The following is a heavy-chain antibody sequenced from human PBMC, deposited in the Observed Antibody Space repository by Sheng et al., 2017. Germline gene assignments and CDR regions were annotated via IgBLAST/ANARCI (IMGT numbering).Heavy chain of an antibody. V-gene: IGHV3-48*01. CDR1: GFTFSSYS. Sequence: EVQLVESGGGLVQPGGSLRLSCAASGFTFSSYSMNWVRQAPGKGLEWVSYISSSSSTIYYADSVKGRFTISRDNAKNSLYLQMNSLRAEDTAVYYCAREARGWGIAAAGSYYWGQGTLVTVSS. CDR2: ISSSSSTI. CDR3: AREARGWGIAAAGSYY. J-gene: IGHJ4*02. D-gene: IGHD6-13*01.